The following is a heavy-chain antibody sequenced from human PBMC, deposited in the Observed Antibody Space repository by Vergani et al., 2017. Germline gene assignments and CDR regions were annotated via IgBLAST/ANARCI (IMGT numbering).Heavy chain of an antibody. D-gene: IGHD1-1*01. CDR3: ARYFLTSVTTLDYYYMGV. Sequence: QVQLVESGGGEVQPGRSLRLSCSAAGFPFSDYGVHWVRQAPGKGLEWVTVISYDGNKKNYADSVKGRFTISRDNSKNTLYLEMNALRAEDTAVYYCARYFLTSVTTLDYYYMGVWGKGTTVTVSS. CDR1: GFPFSDYG. V-gene: IGHV3-30*03. CDR2: ISYDGNKK. J-gene: IGHJ6*03.